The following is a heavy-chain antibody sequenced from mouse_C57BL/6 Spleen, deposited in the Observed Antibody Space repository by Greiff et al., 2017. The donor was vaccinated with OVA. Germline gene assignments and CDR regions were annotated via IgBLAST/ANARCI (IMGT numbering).Heavy chain of an antibody. CDR1: GFTFSSSA. V-gene: IGHV5-4*03. J-gene: IGHJ4*01. CDR3: ARASGYYGPMDY. CDR2: ISDGGSYT. D-gene: IGHD1-1*01. Sequence: EVKLMESGGGLVKPGGSLKLSCAASGFTFSSSAMSWVRQTPEKRLEWVATISDGGSYTYYPDNVKGRFTISRDNAKNNLYLQMSHLKSEDTAMYYCARASGYYGPMDYWGQGTSVTVSS.